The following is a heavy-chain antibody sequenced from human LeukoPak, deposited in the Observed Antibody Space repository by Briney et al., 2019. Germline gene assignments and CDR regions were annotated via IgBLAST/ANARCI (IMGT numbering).Heavy chain of an antibody. V-gene: IGHV3-53*01. CDR2: IYSDGNT. CDR1: GFTVSSNY. J-gene: IGHJ4*02. Sequence: GGSQRLSCAASGFTVSSNYMSWVRQAPGKGLEWVSLIYSDGNTYYADSVKGRFTISRDNSKNTLYLQMNSLRAEDTAVYYCARDYPSFDYWGQGTLVTVSS. D-gene: IGHD3-16*02. CDR3: ARDYPSFDY.